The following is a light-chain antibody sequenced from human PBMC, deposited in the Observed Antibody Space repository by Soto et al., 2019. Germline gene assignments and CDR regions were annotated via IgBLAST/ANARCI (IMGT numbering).Light chain of an antibody. Sequence: QSVLTQSPSASASLGASVKLTCTLSSGHSSYAIAWHQQQPEKGPRYLMKLNNDGSHSKGDGIPDRFAASSSGAERYLTISSLQSEDEADYYCHTWGTGIHVFGGGTKVTVL. CDR2: LNNDGSH. J-gene: IGLJ2*01. V-gene: IGLV4-69*01. CDR3: HTWGTGIHV. CDR1: SGHSSYA.